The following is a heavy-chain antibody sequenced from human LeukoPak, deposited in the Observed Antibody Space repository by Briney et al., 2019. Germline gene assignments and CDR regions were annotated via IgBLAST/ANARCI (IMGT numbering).Heavy chain of an antibody. Sequence: GASVKVSCKASGYTFTGYYMHWVRQAPGQGLEWMGRINPNSGGTNYAQKFQGRVTMTRDTSISTAYMELSRLRSDDTAVYYCAREVDDYGDFKRGFDYWGQGTLVTASS. V-gene: IGHV1-2*06. J-gene: IGHJ4*02. CDR2: INPNSGGT. CDR3: AREVDDYGDFKRGFDY. D-gene: IGHD4-17*01. CDR1: GYTFTGYY.